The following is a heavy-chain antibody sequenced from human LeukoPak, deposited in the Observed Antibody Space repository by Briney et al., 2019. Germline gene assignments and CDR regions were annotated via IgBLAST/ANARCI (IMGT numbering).Heavy chain of an antibody. J-gene: IGHJ3*02. CDR2: INWNGGSS. V-gene: IGHV3-20*04. D-gene: IGHD2-21*01. CDR1: GFTFDDYA. Sequence: GGSLRLSCAASGFTFDDYAMSWVRQAPGKGQEWVSGINWNGGSSGYVDSVKGRFTISRDNAKNSLYLQMNSLRGEGTALYYCARDAHFGGVFDIWGQGTMVTVSS. CDR3: ARDAHFGGVFDI.